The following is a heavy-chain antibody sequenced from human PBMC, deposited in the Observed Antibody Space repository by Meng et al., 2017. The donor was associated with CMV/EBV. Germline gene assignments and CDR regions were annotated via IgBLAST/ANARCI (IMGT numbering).Heavy chain of an antibody. CDR2: INPNSAGT. J-gene: IGHJ4*02. Sequence: QVQLGQSGREVKKPGASVKVSCKASGYSFIGHYIHWVRQAPGQGLEWMGRINPNSAGTNYVEKFQGRVTMTRDTSNNIVYMELTRLTSDDTAVYYCTRSWIDSFTPDFDYWGQGTLVTVSS. D-gene: IGHD2-2*03. CDR1: GYSFIGHY. CDR3: TRSWIDSFTPDFDY. V-gene: IGHV1-2*06.